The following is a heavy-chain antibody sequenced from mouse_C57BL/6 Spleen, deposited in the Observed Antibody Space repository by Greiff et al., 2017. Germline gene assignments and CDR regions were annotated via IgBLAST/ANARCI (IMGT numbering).Heavy chain of an antibody. CDR2: INPNNGGT. V-gene: IGHV1-18*01. Sequence: EVQLQQSGPELVKPGASVKIPCKASGYTFTDYNMDWVKQSHGKSLEWIGDINPNNGGTIYNQKFKGKATLTVDKSSSTAYMELRSLTSEDTAVYYCAREDGSPPFAYWGQGTLVTVSA. CDR1: GYTFTDYN. J-gene: IGHJ3*01. CDR3: AREDGSPPFAY. D-gene: IGHD1-1*01.